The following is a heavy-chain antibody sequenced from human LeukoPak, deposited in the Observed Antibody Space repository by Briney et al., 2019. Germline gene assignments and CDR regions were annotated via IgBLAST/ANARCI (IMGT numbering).Heavy chain of an antibody. D-gene: IGHD3-10*01. CDR2: IYSGGST. V-gene: IGHV3-53*04. CDR3: AILSGSGSYSYFDY. J-gene: IGHJ4*02. Sequence: GGSLRLSCAASGFTFSNYATSWVRQAPGKGLEWVSVIYSGGSTYYADSVKGRFTISRHDSKNTLYLQMNSLRAEDTAVYYCAILSGSGSYSYFDYWGQGTLVTVSS. CDR1: GFTFSNYA.